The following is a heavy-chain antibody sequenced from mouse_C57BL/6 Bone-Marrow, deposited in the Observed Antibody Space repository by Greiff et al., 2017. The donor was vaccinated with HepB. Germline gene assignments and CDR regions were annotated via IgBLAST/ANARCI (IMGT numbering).Heavy chain of an antibody. CDR1: GFTFSDYG. CDR2: ISNLAYSI. V-gene: IGHV5-15*01. J-gene: IGHJ2*01. CDR3: ARRGSEGFYYFDY. Sequence: EVMLVESGGGLVQPGGSLKLSCAASGFTFSDYGMAWVRQAPRKGPEWVAFISNLAYSIYYADTVTGRFTISRENAKNTLYLEMSSLRSEDTAMYYCARRGSEGFYYFDYWGQGTTLTVSS.